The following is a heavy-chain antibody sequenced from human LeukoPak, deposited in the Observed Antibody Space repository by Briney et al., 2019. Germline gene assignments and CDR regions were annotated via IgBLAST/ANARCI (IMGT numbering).Heavy chain of an antibody. J-gene: IGHJ3*02. CDR2: ISSSSSYI. Sequence: GGSLRLSCAASGFTFSSYSMNWVRQAPGKGLEWVSSISSSSSYIYYADSVKGRFTISRDNSKNTLYLQMNSLRVEDTAVYYCARAGRFIVVGAFDIWGQGTMVTVSS. D-gene: IGHD2-15*01. V-gene: IGHV3-21*01. CDR3: ARAGRFIVVGAFDI. CDR1: GFTFSSYS.